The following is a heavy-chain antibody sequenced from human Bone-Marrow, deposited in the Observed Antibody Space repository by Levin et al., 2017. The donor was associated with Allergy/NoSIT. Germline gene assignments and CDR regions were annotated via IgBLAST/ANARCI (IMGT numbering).Heavy chain of an antibody. CDR3: ARVKLVLQWPQERWLPDY. Sequence: KISCKASGGTFSSYAISWVRQAPGQGLEWMGGIIPIFGTANYAQKFQGRVTITADESTSTAYMELSSLRSEDTAVYYCARVKLVLQWPQERWLPDYWGQGTLVTVSS. V-gene: IGHV1-69*01. CDR1: GGTFSSYA. J-gene: IGHJ4*02. CDR2: IIPIFGTA. D-gene: IGHD5-24*01.